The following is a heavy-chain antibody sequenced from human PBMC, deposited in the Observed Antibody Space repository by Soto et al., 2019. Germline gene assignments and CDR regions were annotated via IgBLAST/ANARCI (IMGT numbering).Heavy chain of an antibody. Sequence: QVQGVQSGTEVKKPGASVKVSCKASGYTFTNYGISWVRQAPGQGLEWMGWISAYNGNTNYAQIFQGRVTLTTDTSTTTAYMELRSLRSDDTAVYYCARGDSSSGLDPWGQGTLVTVSS. CDR2: ISAYNGNT. CDR3: ARGDSSSGLDP. CDR1: GYTFTNYG. V-gene: IGHV1-18*01. J-gene: IGHJ5*02. D-gene: IGHD6-6*01.